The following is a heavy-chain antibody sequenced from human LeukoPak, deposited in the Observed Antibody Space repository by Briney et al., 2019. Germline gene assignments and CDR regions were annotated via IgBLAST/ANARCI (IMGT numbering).Heavy chain of an antibody. D-gene: IGHD3-10*01. CDR2: IIPIFGTA. CDR3: ARDIPMVRLFDY. J-gene: IGHJ4*02. CDR1: GGTFSSYA. V-gene: IGHV1-69*13. Sequence: SVKVSCKASGGTFSSYAISWVRQAPGQGLEWMGGIIPIFGTANYAQKFQGRVTVTADESTSTAYMELSSLRSEDTAVYYCARDIPMVRLFDYWGQGTLVTVSS.